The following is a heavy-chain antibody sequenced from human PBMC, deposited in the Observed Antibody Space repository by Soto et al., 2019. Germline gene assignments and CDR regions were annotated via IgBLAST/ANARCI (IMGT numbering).Heavy chain of an antibody. Sequence: PGGSLRLSCAASGFTFSSYSMNWVRQAPGKGLEWVSSISSSSSYIYYADSVKGRFTISRDNAKNSLYLQMNSLRAEDTAVYYCARDHESGNAPSYYWGQGTLVTVSS. D-gene: IGHD2-15*01. CDR2: ISSSSSYI. CDR3: ARDHESGNAPSYY. CDR1: GFTFSSYS. J-gene: IGHJ4*02. V-gene: IGHV3-21*01.